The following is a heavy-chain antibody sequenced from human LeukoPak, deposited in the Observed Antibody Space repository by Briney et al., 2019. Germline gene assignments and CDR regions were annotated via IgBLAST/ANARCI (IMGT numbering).Heavy chain of an antibody. CDR2: INPNSGGT. Sequence: ASVKVSCKTSRYTFTGYYMHWVRQAPGQGLEWMGWINPNSGGTNYAQKFQGRVTMTRDTSISTAYMELSRLRSDDTAVYYCARDNCSGGSCYFTPRHWGQGTLVTVSS. D-gene: IGHD2-15*01. V-gene: IGHV1-2*02. CDR1: RYTFTGYY. J-gene: IGHJ4*02. CDR3: ARDNCSGGSCYFTPRH.